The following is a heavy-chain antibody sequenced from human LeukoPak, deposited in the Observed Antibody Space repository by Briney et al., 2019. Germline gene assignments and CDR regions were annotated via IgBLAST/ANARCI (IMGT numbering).Heavy chain of an antibody. D-gene: IGHD3-16*01. J-gene: IGHJ4*02. CDR1: GYTFTGYY. CDR2: INPNSGGT. V-gene: IGHV1-2*02. CDR3: SRDPGGPLGELLE. Sequence: ASVKVSCKASGYTFTGYYVHWVRQAPGQGLEWMGWINPNSGGTNYAQNFQGRVTMTRDTSISTAYMELSRLRSDDTAVYYCSRDPGGPLGELLEWGQGTLVTVSS.